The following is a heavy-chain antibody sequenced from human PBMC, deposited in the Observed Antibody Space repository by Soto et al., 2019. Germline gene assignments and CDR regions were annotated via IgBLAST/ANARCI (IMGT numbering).Heavy chain of an antibody. Sequence: QVQLQESGPGLVKPSQTLSLTCTVSGGSISSGGYYWSWIRQHPGKGLEWIGYIYYSGSTYYNPSRKSRVTISVDTSKNQFSLKLSSVTAADTAVYYCARGGGTTWFGVGGFDYWGQGTLVTVSS. V-gene: IGHV4-31*03. CDR1: GGSISSGGYY. D-gene: IGHD3-10*01. J-gene: IGHJ4*02. CDR2: IYYSGST. CDR3: ARGGGTTWFGVGGFDY.